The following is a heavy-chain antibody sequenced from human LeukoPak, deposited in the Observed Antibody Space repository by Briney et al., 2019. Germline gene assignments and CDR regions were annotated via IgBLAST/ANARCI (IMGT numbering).Heavy chain of an antibody. D-gene: IGHD2-2*01. CDR2: ISYDGSNK. CDR1: GFTFSSYA. Sequence: GGSLRLSCAASGFTFSSYAMHWVRQAPGKGLEWVAVISYDGSNKYYADSVKGRFTISRDNAKNSLYLQMNSLRVEDTAVYYCASYCSSTSCYSFDYWGQGTLVTVSS. V-gene: IGHV3-30*04. J-gene: IGHJ4*02. CDR3: ASYCSSTSCYSFDY.